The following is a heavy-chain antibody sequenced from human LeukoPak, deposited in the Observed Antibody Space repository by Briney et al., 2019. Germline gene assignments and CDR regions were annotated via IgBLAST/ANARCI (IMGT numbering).Heavy chain of an antibody. D-gene: IGHD2-15*01. J-gene: IGHJ4*02. Sequence: PGGSLRLSCAASGFTFSSYGTHWVRQAPGKGLEWVAFIRYDGNNKYYADSVKGRFTISRDSSKNTLYLQMNSLRAGDAAVYYCAKAPVTTCSGAYCYPFDYWSQGTLVTVSS. V-gene: IGHV3-30*02. CDR2: IRYDGNNK. CDR1: GFTFSSYG. CDR3: AKAPVTTCSGAYCYPFDY.